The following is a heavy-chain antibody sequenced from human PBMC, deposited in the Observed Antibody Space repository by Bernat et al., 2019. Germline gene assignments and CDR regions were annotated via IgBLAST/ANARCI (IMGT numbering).Heavy chain of an antibody. J-gene: IGHJ4*02. Sequence: QVQLVQSGAEVKKPGASAKVSCKASGYTFTGYYMHWVRQAPGQGLEWMGWINPNSGGTNYAQKFQGSVTMTRETSISTAYMGLSRLRSDDTAVYYCASAYSSGCYRYDYWGQGTLVTVSS. CDR3: ASAYSSGCYRYDY. CDR1: GYTFTGYY. CDR2: INPNSGGT. V-gene: IGHV1-2*02. D-gene: IGHD6-19*01.